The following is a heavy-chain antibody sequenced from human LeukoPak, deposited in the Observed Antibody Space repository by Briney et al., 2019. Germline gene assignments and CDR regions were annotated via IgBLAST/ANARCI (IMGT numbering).Heavy chain of an antibody. D-gene: IGHD3-10*01. J-gene: IGHJ6*02. V-gene: IGHV3-66*01. CDR1: GFTVSSNY. CDR3: ARDSGDHYYYYYGMDV. Sequence: GGSLRLSCAASGFTVSSNYMSWVRQAPGKGLEWVSVIYSGGSTYYADSVKGRFTISRDNSKNTLYLQMNSLRAEDTAVYYCARDSGDHYYYYYGMDVWGLGTTVTVSS. CDR2: IYSGGST.